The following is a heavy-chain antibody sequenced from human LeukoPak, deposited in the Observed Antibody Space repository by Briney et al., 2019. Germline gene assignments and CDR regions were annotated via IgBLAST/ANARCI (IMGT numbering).Heavy chain of an antibody. D-gene: IGHD3-22*01. CDR3: AKDKRRYYDSSGYFDY. CDR2: ISWNSGSI. V-gene: IGHV3-9*01. J-gene: IGHJ4*02. Sequence: PGRSLRLSCAASGFTFDDYAMHWVRQAPGKGLEWVSGISWNSGSIGYADSVKGRFTISRDNAKNSLYLQMNSLRAEDTALYYCAKDKRRYYDSSGYFDYWGQGTLVTVSS. CDR1: GFTFDDYA.